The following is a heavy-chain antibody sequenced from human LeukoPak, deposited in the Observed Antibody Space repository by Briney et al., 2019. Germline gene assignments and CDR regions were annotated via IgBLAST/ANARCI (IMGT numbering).Heavy chain of an antibody. CDR2: ISSSGSTI. Sequence: GGSLRLSCAASGFTFSDYYMSWIRQAPGKGLEWVSYISSSGSTIYYADSVKGRFTISRDNAKNSLYLQMNSLRAEDTAVYYCAGGQTGYYYYYYMDVWGKGTTVTVSS. J-gene: IGHJ6*03. V-gene: IGHV3-11*01. CDR1: GFTFSDYY. CDR3: AGGQTGYYYYYYMDV. D-gene: IGHD3-9*01.